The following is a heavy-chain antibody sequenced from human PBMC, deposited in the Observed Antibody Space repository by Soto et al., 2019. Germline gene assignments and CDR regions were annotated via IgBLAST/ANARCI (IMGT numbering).Heavy chain of an antibody. CDR1: GGSISSYY. D-gene: IGHD4-17*01. J-gene: IGHJ6*02. Sequence: WETLSLTCTVSGGSISSYYWSWIRQPPGKGLEWIGYIYYSGSTNYNPSLKSRVTISVDTSKNQLSLKLSSVTAADTAVYYCARDIANYGGNFYYYYGMDVWGQGTTVTVSS. V-gene: IGHV4-59*01. CDR2: IYYSGST. CDR3: ARDIANYGGNFYYYYGMDV.